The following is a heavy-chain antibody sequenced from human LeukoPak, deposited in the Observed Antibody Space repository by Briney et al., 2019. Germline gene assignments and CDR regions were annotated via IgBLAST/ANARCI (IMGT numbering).Heavy chain of an antibody. CDR2: IYYSGST. Sequence: SQTLSLTCTVSGGSISSGGYYWSWIRQHPGKGPEWIGYIYYSGSTYYNPSLKSRVTISVDTSKNQFSLKLSSVTAADTAVYYCARALAAAGTYYYYMDVWGKGTTVTVSS. J-gene: IGHJ6*03. V-gene: IGHV4-31*03. CDR3: ARALAAAGTYYYYMDV. CDR1: GGSISSGGYY. D-gene: IGHD6-13*01.